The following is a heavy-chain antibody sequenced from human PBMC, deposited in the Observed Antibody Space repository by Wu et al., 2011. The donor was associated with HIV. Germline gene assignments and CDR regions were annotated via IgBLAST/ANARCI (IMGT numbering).Heavy chain of an antibody. Sequence: QVQLVQSGAEVKKPGSSVKVSCKASGGTFNNYAISWVRQAPGQGLEWMGGIIPIFGTANYAQKFQGRVTITADKSTSTAYMELSSLRSEDTAVYYCARVADYDILTGYYRGFDFDYWGQGTLVTVSS. CDR2: IIPIFGTA. D-gene: IGHD3-9*01. CDR3: ARVADYDILTGYYRGFDFDY. CDR1: GGTFNNYA. V-gene: IGHV1-69*06. J-gene: IGHJ4*02.